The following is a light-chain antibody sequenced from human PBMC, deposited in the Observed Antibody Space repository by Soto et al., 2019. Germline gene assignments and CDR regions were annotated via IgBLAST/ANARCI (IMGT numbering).Light chain of an antibody. CDR3: QQRFNWPRFS. J-gene: IGKJ2*01. V-gene: IGKV3-11*01. CDR2: DSS. Sequence: EIVLTQSPATLSLSPGERATLSCRASQSVSSYLAWYQQKHGQAPRLLIYDSSNSATALPARCSGGGSGTDSTLTISSPEPEDFAVYYCQQRFNWPRFSFGQGTKLDIK. CDR1: QSVSSY.